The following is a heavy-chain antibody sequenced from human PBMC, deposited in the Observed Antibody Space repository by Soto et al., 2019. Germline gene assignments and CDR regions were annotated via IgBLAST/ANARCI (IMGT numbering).Heavy chain of an antibody. CDR3: ARDSGGAIVVVPAAYGMDV. CDR2: LNLNSGGT. CDR1: GYNFTDYY. Sequence: QVQLVQSGAEVKKPGASLKVSCNASGYNFTDYYMHWVRQAPGQGLEWMGWLNLNSGGTQYAQNFQGWVTLTRDTSIGTAYTEVSRLRSDDTAVYYCARDSGGAIVVVPAAYGMDVWGQGTTVTFSS. V-gene: IGHV1-2*04. D-gene: IGHD2-2*01. J-gene: IGHJ6*02.